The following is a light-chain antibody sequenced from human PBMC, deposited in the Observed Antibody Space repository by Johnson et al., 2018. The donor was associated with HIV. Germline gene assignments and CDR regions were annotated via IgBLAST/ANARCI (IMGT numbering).Light chain of an antibody. CDR2: DNN. Sequence: QSVLTQPPSVSAAPGQKVTISCSGSSSNIENNYVSWYQQLPGTAPKLLIYDNNKRPSGIPDRLSGSKSGTSATLAFTGLQTGDEADYYCGTWGSSLSAGRVFGTGTKVTVL. CDR3: GTWGSSLSAGRV. J-gene: IGLJ1*01. V-gene: IGLV1-51*01. CDR1: SSNIENNY.